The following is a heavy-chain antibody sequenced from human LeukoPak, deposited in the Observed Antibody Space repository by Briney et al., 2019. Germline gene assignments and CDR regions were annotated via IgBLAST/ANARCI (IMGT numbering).Heavy chain of an antibody. CDR1: GGTFSSYA. CDR3: ARDWSGAFDI. J-gene: IGHJ3*02. CDR2: IIPIFGTA. V-gene: IGHV1-69*06. Sequence: GASVKVSCKASGGTFSSYAISWVRQAPGQGLEWLGGIIPIFGTANYAQKFQGRVTITADKSTSTAYMELSSLRSEDTAVFYCARDWSGAFDIWGQGTMVTVSS. D-gene: IGHD3-9*01.